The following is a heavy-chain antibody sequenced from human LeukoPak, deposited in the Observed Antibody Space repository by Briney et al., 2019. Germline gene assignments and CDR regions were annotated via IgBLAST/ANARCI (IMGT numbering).Heavy chain of an antibody. V-gene: IGHV3-33*06. CDR3: AKDHDDSSGYYYAAFDI. D-gene: IGHD3-22*01. CDR2: IWYDGSNK. J-gene: IGHJ3*02. Sequence: QPGGSLRLSCAASGFTFSSYGMHWVRRAPGKGLEWVAVIWYDGSNKYYADSVKGRFTISRDNSKNTLYLQMNSLRAEDTAVYYCAKDHDDSSGYYYAAFDIWAQGTMVTVSS. CDR1: GFTFSSYG.